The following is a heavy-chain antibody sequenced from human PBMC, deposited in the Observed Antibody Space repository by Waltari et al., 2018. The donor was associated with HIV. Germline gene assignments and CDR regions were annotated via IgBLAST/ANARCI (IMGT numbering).Heavy chain of an antibody. CDR1: GFTFSSYW. D-gene: IGHD6-19*01. CDR3: ARDQSSGWDFQH. Sequence: EVQLVESGGGLVQPGGSLRLPCAASGFTFSSYWMSWVRQAPGKGLEWVANRKQDGSEKYYVDSVKGRFTISRDNAKNSLYLQMNSLRAEDTAVYYCARDQSSGWDFQHWGQGTLVTVSS. V-gene: IGHV3-7*04. CDR2: RKQDGSEK. J-gene: IGHJ1*01.